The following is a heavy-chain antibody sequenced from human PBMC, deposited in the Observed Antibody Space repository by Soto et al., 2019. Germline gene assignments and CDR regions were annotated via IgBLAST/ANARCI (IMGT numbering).Heavy chain of an antibody. J-gene: IGHJ6*02. CDR1: GGSLSNYG. V-gene: IGHV1-69*12. CDR3: ARGDATKIVVTTYYGMDV. D-gene: IGHD3-22*01. CDR2: IIPVFGTP. Sequence: QVQLVQSGAEVKKPGSSVKVSCKASGGSLSNYGISWVRQAPGQGLEWMGAIIPVFGTPNYAQKFQDRVTIDADESTTTGYREVRSLTSEDTAVYYCARGDATKIVVTTYYGMDVWGQGTTVTVSS.